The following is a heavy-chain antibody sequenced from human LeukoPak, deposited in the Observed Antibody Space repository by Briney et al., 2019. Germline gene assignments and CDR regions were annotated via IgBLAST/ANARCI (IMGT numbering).Heavy chain of an antibody. CDR3: ARVLTGEWELWYYFDY. D-gene: IGHD1-26*01. CDR1: GYTLTELS. J-gene: IGHJ4*02. Sequence: ASVKVSCKVSGYTLTELSMHWVRQAPGKGLEWMGGFDPEDGETIYAQKFQGRVTMTEDTSTDTAYMELRSLRSDDTAVYYCARVLTGEWELWYYFDYWGQGTLVTVSS. V-gene: IGHV1-24*01. CDR2: FDPEDGET.